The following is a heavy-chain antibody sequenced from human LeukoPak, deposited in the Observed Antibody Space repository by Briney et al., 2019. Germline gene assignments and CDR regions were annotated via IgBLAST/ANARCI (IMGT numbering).Heavy chain of an antibody. J-gene: IGHJ6*03. CDR3: ARDVSAPYYDSSGYYPYYYMDV. V-gene: IGHV1-69*06. CDR1: GGTFSSYA. D-gene: IGHD3-22*01. CDR2: IIPIFGTA. Sequence: ASVKVSCKASGGTFSSYAISWVRQAPGQGLEWTGGIIPIFGTANYAQKFQGRVTITADKSTSTAYMELSSLRSEDTAVYYCARDVSAPYYDSSGYYPYYYMDVWGKGTTVTVSS.